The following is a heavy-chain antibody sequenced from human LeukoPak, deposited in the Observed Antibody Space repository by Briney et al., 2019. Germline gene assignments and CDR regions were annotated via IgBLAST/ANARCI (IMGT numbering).Heavy chain of an antibody. CDR3: TRSVDD. Sequence: SETLSLTCTVSGGSISSSSNFWGWIRQPPGKGLEWIGSFSYSGSTYYNPSLKSRVTISVDTSKNQFSLKLSSVTAADTAVYYCTRSVDDWGQGTLVTVSS. J-gene: IGHJ4*02. CDR2: FSYSGST. V-gene: IGHV4-39*01. CDR1: GGSISSSSNF.